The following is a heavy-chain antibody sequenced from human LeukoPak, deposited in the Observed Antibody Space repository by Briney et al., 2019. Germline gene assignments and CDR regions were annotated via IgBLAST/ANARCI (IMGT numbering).Heavy chain of an antibody. CDR2: ISYDGSNK. CDR1: GFTFSSYA. CDR3: TRGIDGYNPAYFDY. J-gene: IGHJ4*02. V-gene: IGHV3-30-3*01. Sequence: PGRSLRLSCAASGFTFSSYAMHWVRQAPGKGLEWVAVISYDGSNKYYADSVKGRFTISRDNSKNTLYLQMNSLRAEDTAVYYCTRGIDGYNPAYFDYWSQGTLVTVSS. D-gene: IGHD5-24*01.